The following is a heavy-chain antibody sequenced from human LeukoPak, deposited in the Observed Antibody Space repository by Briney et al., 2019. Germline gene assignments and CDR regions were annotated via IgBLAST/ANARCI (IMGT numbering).Heavy chain of an antibody. CDR2: IYYSGST. J-gene: IGHJ6*03. V-gene: IGHV4-59*12. D-gene: IGHD3-3*01. CDR3: AREWEWINTILWDNSYYYMDV. CDR1: GGPITNYY. Sequence: SETLSLTCSVSGGPITNYYWSWIRQPPGKGLEWIGYIYYSGSTKYNPSLKSRVTISVDTSKNQFSLKLSSVTAADTAVYYCAREWEWINTILWDNSYYYMDVWGKGTTVTVSS.